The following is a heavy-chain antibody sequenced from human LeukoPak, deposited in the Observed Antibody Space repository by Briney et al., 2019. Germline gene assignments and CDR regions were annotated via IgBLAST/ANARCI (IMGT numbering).Heavy chain of an antibody. CDR1: GGSLSGFY. J-gene: IGHJ4*02. Sequence: NPSETLSLTCVVNGGSLSGFYWNWIRQPPGKGLEWIGDVHHSGSTNYNPSLESRVTISLDTSKNVVSLKLTSVTAADTAFYYCSRSASDYVWGTLGYWGQGTLVTVSS. CDR3: SRSASDYVWGTLGY. D-gene: IGHD3-16*01. V-gene: IGHV4-34*01. CDR2: VHHSGST.